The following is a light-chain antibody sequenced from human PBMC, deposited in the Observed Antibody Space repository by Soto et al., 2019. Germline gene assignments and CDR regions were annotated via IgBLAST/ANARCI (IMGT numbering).Light chain of an antibody. Sequence: EVVMTQSPATLSVSPGDRATLSCRASQSVRNNLAWYQQKPGQAPRLLIFDTSTRAADIPVRFTGGGSGTEYTLTISSLQSEDSAVYYCQQYKTWPLTFVGGTKVEIK. CDR2: DTS. J-gene: IGKJ4*01. CDR1: QSVRNN. CDR3: QQYKTWPLT. V-gene: IGKV3-15*01.